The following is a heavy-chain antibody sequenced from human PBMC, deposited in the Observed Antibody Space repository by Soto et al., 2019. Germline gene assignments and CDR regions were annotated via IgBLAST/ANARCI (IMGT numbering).Heavy chain of an antibody. D-gene: IGHD3-22*01. CDR3: AALYDSSGYYPSGNDY. J-gene: IGHJ4*02. V-gene: IGHV1-58*01. CDR2: IVVGSGNT. Sequence: QMQLVQSGPEVKKPGTSVKVSCKASGFTFTSSAVQWVRQARGQRLEWIGWIVVGSGNTNYAQKFQERVTITRDMSTSTAYMELSSLRSEDTAVYYCAALYDSSGYYPSGNDYWGQGTLVTVSS. CDR1: GFTFTSSA.